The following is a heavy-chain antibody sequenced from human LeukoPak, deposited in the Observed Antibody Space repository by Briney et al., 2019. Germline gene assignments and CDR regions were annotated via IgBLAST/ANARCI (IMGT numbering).Heavy chain of an antibody. J-gene: IGHJ4*02. Sequence: GGSLRLSCAASGFSFIDYSKGWFRQPPGKGGEWVGLIRRTISGATTEYDASVRGRFSISRDDSKTILYLQMNSLKTEDTAVYYCAREKGGITFIRGDVDFWGQGTRVTVSS. V-gene: IGHV3-49*03. D-gene: IGHD3-10*01. CDR1: GFSFIDYS. CDR3: AREKGGITFIRGDVDF. CDR2: IRRTISGATT.